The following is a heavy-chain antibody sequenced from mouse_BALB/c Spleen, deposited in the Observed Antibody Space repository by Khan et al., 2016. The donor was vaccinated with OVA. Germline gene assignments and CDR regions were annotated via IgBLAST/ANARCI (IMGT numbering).Heavy chain of an antibody. J-gene: IGHJ2*01. CDR3: ARGKLLLRYPDYFDY. V-gene: IGHV3-2*02. D-gene: IGHD1-1*01. CDR1: GYSITSDYA. Sequence: EVQLQESGPGLVKPSQSLSLTCTVTGYSITSDYAWNWIRQFPGNKLGWMGYIGYSGSTTSNPSLKSRISITRDTSKNQFFLQLNSVTTEDTATYYCARGKLLLRYPDYFDYWGQGTTLTVSS. CDR2: IGYSGST.